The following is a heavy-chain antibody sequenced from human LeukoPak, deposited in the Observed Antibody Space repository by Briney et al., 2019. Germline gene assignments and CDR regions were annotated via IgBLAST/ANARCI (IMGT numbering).Heavy chain of an antibody. CDR2: ISSSGSTI. V-gene: IGHV3-11*01. J-gene: IGHJ4*02. CDR1: GFTFSDYY. D-gene: IGHD3-22*01. CDR3: ARGSRNYYDSSGYTDFDY. Sequence: GSLRLSCAASGFTFSDYYMSWIRQAPGKGLEWVSYISSSGSTIYYADSVKGRFPISRDNAKNSLYLQMNSLRAEDTAVYYCARGSRNYYDSSGYTDFDYWGQGTLVTVSS.